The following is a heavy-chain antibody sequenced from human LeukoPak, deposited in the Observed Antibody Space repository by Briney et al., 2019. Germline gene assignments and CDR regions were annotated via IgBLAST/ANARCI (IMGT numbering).Heavy chain of an antibody. CDR3: ARAAADNWFDP. CDR2: IWYDGSNK. Sequence: GRSLRLSCAASGFTFSHYGMHWVRQAPGKGLEWVAVIWYDGSNKLYGESVKGRFTISRDNSKNTLYLQMNSLRAEDTAVYYCARAAADNWFDPWGQGTLVTVSS. CDR1: GFTFSHYG. J-gene: IGHJ5*02. D-gene: IGHD6-13*01. V-gene: IGHV3-33*01.